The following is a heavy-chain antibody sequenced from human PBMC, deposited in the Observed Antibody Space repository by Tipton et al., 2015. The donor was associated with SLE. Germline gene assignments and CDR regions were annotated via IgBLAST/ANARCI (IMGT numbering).Heavy chain of an antibody. V-gene: IGHV1-24*01. CDR1: GYTLTELS. J-gene: IGHJ3*02. D-gene: IGHD3-22*01. CDR3: ATDTRDYYDSSGWAFDI. Sequence: QSGPEVKKPGASVKVSCKVSGYTLTELSMHWVRQAPGKGLEWMGGFDPEDGETIYAQKFQGRVTMTEDTSTDTAYMELSSLRSEDTAVYYCATDTRDYYDSSGWAFDIWGQGTMVTVSS. CDR2: FDPEDGET.